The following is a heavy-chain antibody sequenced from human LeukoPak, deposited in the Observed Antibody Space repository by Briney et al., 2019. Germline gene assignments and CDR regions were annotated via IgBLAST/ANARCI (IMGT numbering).Heavy chain of an antibody. CDR2: ISSSSGYI. CDR3: ARDPVDTAMVATYYYYYYMDV. V-gene: IGHV3-21*01. Sequence: PGGSLRLSCAASGFTFSSYSMNWVRQAPGKGLEWVSSISSSSGYIYYADSVKGRFTISRDNAKNSLYLQMNSLRAEDTAVYYCARDPVDTAMVATYYYYYYMDVWGKGTTVTVSS. D-gene: IGHD5-18*01. J-gene: IGHJ6*03. CDR1: GFTFSSYS.